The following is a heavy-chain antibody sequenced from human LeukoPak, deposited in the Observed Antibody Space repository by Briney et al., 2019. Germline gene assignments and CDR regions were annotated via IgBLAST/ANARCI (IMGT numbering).Heavy chain of an antibody. Sequence: SETLSLTCAVSGGSISSSNWWSWVRQPPGKGLEWIGEIFHGGSTNFNPSLKSRVTMSVDRSKNQFSLNLSSVTAEDTAVYYCARVPFDYYDSDDYYYHDAFDIWGQGTMVTVSS. CDR1: GGSISSSNW. CDR3: ARVPFDYYDSDDYYYHDAFDI. J-gene: IGHJ3*02. D-gene: IGHD3-22*01. V-gene: IGHV4-4*02. CDR2: IFHGGST.